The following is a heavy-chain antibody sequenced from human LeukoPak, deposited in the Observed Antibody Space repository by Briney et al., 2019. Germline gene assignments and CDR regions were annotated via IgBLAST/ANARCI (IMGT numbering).Heavy chain of an antibody. CDR3: AKDYRELLRYFEGVSCMDV. CDR1: GFTFSSYA. Sequence: SGGSLRLSCAASGFTFSSYAMSWVRQAPGKGLEWVSAISGSGGSTYYADSVKGRFTISRDNSKNTLYLQMNSLRAEDTAVYYCAKDYRELLRYFEGVSCMDVWGQGTTVTVSS. V-gene: IGHV3-23*01. CDR2: ISGSGGST. J-gene: IGHJ6*02. D-gene: IGHD3-9*01.